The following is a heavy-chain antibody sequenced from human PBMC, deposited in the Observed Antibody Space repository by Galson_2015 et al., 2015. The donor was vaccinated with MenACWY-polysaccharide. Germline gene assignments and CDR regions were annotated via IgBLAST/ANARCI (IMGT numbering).Heavy chain of an antibody. CDR3: ARVQWWYINDCHHPYYFDY. CDR2: ISSDGSST. V-gene: IGHV3-74*01. J-gene: IGHJ4*02. Sequence: SLRLSCAASGFTFSSYWMHWVRHVPGKGLVWVSRISSDGSSTSYADSVKGRFTISRDNAKNTLHLQMNSLRVEDTAVYYCARVQWWYINDCHHPYYFDYWGQGTLVTVSS. D-gene: IGHD2-15*01. CDR1: GFTFSSYW.